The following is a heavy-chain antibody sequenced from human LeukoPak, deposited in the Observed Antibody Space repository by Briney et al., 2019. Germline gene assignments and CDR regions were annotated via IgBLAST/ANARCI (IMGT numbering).Heavy chain of an antibody. V-gene: IGHV3-30*02. D-gene: IGHD6-19*01. CDR1: GFTFSSYG. CDR2: IRYDGNNK. J-gene: IGHJ3*02. Sequence: GGSLRLSCVASGFTFSSYGMHWVRQAPGKGLEWVAFIRYDGNNKYYADSVKGRFTISRDNSKNTLYLQMNSLRAEDTAVYYCASNTGYSSGWSAFDIWGQGTMVTVSS. CDR3: ASNTGYSSGWSAFDI.